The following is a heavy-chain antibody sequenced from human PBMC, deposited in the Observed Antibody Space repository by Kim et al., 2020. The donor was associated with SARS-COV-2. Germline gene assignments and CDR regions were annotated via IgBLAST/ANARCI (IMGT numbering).Heavy chain of an antibody. CDR3: ARMGYAAGMDV. D-gene: IGHD2-15*01. Sequence: GGSLRLSCAASGFTFSSCAMHWVRQAPGKGLEWFSYISSSSSTIYYADSVKGRFTISRDNAKNSLYLQMNSLRAEDTAVYYCARMGYAAGMDVWGQGTTVTVSS. V-gene: IGHV3-48*01. CDR2: ISSSSSTI. CDR1: GFTFSSCA. J-gene: IGHJ6*02.